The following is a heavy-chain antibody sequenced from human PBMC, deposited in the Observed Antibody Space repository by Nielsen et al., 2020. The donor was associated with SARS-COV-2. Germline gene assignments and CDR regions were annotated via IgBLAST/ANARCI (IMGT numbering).Heavy chain of an antibody. Sequence: GESLKISCTASGFTFGDYAMSWFRQAPGKGLEWVGFIRSKAYGGTTEYAASVKGRFTISRDDSKSIAYLQMNSLKTEDTAVYYCTRGHSSWYTAEYFQHWGQCILVTVSS. D-gene: IGHD6-13*01. CDR1: GFTFGDYA. CDR2: IRSKAYGGTT. J-gene: IGHJ1*01. CDR3: TRGHSSWYTAEYFQH. V-gene: IGHV3-49*03.